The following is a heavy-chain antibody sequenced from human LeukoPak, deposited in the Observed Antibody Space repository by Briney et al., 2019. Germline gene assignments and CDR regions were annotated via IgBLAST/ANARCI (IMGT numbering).Heavy chain of an antibody. CDR3: ARTTYDILTGVYFDY. D-gene: IGHD3-9*01. CDR2: INSDGGST. J-gene: IGHJ4*02. CDR1: GFTLHGFA. Sequence: GGSLRLSCAGSGFTLHGFAMIWVRQAPGKGLVWVSRINSDGGSTSYADSVKGRFTISRDNAKNTLYLQMNSLRAEDTAVYYCARTTYDILTGVYFDYWGQGTLVTVSS. V-gene: IGHV3-74*01.